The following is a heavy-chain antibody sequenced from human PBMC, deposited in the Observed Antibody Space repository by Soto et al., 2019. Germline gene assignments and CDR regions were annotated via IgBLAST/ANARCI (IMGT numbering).Heavy chain of an antibody. CDR3: ARDHYSDSSGYSQGY. D-gene: IGHD3-22*01. J-gene: IGHJ4*02. Sequence: QVQLVQSGAEVKKPGSSVKVSCKASGGTFSSYTISWVRQAPGQGLEWMGRIIPILGIANYAQKFQGRVTITADKSTSTAYMELSSLRSEDTAVYYCARDHYSDSSGYSQGYWGQGTLVTVSS. CDR1: GGTFSSYT. V-gene: IGHV1-69*08. CDR2: IIPILGIA.